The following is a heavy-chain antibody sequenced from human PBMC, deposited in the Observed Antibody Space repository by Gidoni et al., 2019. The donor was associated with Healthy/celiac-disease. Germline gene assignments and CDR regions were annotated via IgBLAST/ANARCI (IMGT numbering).Heavy chain of an antibody. CDR2: LYYSGST. D-gene: IGHD2-15*01. J-gene: IGHJ5*02. CDR1: GGTISSGGYY. Sequence: QVQLQEAGPGLVKPSQTLSLTCTVSGGTISSGGYYWSWLLQHPGKGLEWIGYLYYSGSTYYNPSLKSRVTISVDTSKNHFSLQLSSVTAADTAVYYCARVWPATRGWFDPWGQGTLVTVSS. CDR3: ARVWPATRGWFDP. V-gene: IGHV4-31*03.